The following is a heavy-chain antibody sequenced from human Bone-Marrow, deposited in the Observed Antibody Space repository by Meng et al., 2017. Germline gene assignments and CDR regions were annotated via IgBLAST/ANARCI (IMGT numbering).Heavy chain of an antibody. CDR2: INPKSGDT. CDR1: GYNFPDYY. J-gene: IGHJ6*02. CDR3: AREITEYSSGWYAYRGYYGMDV. V-gene: IGHV1-2*06. D-gene: IGHD6-19*01. Sequence: ASVKVSCKPSGYNFPDYYIHWVRRAPGQGLEWMGRINPKSGDTHYAQKFQARVTMTGDTSISTAYMELSGLRSDDTAMYYCAREITEYSSGWYAYRGYYGMDVWGQGTTVTVSS.